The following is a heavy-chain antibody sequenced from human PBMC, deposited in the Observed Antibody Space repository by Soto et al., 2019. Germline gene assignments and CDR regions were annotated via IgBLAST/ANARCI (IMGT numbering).Heavy chain of an antibody. V-gene: IGHV3-7*01. CDR3: ARDHTPMYYDNLNWFGP. CDR1: GFTFSSYW. D-gene: IGHD3-9*01. CDR2: IKQDGSEK. Sequence: PGGSLRLSCAASGFTFSSYWMSWVRQAPGKGLEWVANIKQDGSEKYYVDSVKGRLTISRDNAKNSLYLQMNSLRAEDTAVYYCARDHTPMYYDNLNWFGPWGQGTLVTVSS. J-gene: IGHJ5*02.